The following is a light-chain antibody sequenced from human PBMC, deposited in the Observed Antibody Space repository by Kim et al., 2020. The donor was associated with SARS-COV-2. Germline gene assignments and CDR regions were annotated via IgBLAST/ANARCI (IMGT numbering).Light chain of an antibody. Sequence: GQSVTISCPGTSSDFGRFNRVSWFQQTPGTAPKLILYEVTTRPSGVSDRFSGSKSGNTASLTISGLQTKDEADYYCNAYTGSRTYVFGTGTKVTVL. CDR2: EVT. J-gene: IGLJ1*01. CDR1: SSDFGRFNR. V-gene: IGLV2-18*02. CDR3: NAYTGSRTYV.